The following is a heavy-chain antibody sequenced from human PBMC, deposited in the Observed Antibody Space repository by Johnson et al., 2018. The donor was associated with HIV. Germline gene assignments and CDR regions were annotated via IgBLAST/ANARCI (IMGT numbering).Heavy chain of an antibody. CDR1: GFTFSNFW. CDR2: IKQDGSEK. Sequence: MQLVESGGGLVQPGGSLRLSCAASGFTFSNFWMSWVRQAPGKGLEWVANIKQDGSEKYYLASVKGRFTISRDNAKNSLYLQMNSLRAEDTAVYYCARDGAIPPGQYWSGGSCHGGDAFDIWGQGTMVTVSS. CDR3: ARDGAIPPGQYWSGGSCHGGDAFDI. V-gene: IGHV3-7*05. J-gene: IGHJ3*02. D-gene: IGHD2-15*01.